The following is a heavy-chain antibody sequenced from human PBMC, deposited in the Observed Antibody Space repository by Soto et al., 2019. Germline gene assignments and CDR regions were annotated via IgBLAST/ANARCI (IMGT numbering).Heavy chain of an antibody. CDR1: GFTFSTHA. CDR2: FSGSGGNI. V-gene: IGHV3-23*01. CDR3: AKAGSTYYDFWSGYYTGRNWFDP. D-gene: IGHD3-3*01. J-gene: IGHJ5*02. Sequence: GGSLRLSCVASGFTFSTHAMSWVRQAPGKGLEWVSTFSGSGGNIYYAESVKGRLTISRDDSKNTLYLQMNSLRAEDTAVYYCAKAGSTYYDFWSGYYTGRNWFDPWGQGTLVTVSS.